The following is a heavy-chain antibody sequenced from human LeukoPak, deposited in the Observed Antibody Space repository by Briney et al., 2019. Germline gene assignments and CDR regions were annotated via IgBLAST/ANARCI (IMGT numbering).Heavy chain of an antibody. V-gene: IGHV3-53*03. CDR1: GFTVSNNY. J-gene: IGHJ4*01. CDR3: ARAGFYSGWYVVDF. Sequence: GGSLRLSCAASGFTVSNNYMSWVRQRPGKGLEWVSVIYSGGNTYYADSVRGRFTISRDNSQNTLYLQMNSLRVDDTALYFCARAGFYSGWYVVDFWGHGTLVTASS. CDR2: IYSGGNT. D-gene: IGHD6-19*01.